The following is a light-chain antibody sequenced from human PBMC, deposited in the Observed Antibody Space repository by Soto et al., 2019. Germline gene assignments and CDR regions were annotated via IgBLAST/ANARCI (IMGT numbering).Light chain of an antibody. Sequence: QSVPTQPASVSGSRGQSITISCTGTSSDVVTYNLVSWYQQRPGRAPKLMIYEGNKRPSGVSDRFSGSNSGKTASLTISGLQPEDEGDYYCCSYAGGGTFVLFGGGTKLTVL. J-gene: IGLJ2*01. CDR3: CSYAGGGTFVL. CDR1: SSDVVTYNL. V-gene: IGLV2-23*03. CDR2: EGN.